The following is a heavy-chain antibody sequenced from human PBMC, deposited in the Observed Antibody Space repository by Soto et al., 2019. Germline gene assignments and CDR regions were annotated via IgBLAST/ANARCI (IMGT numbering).Heavy chain of an antibody. CDR3: ARSPSWETTVTPYYFDY. CDR2: MNPKSANT. J-gene: IGHJ4*02. V-gene: IGHV1-8*01. Sequence: ASVKVSCKASGYTLIMYYIHWMRQAPGQGLEWMGWMNPKSANTGYAQNFQGRVTMTRNTSISTAYMELSSLRSEDTAVYYCARSPSWETTVTPYYFDYWGQGTQVTVSS. CDR1: GYTLIMYY. D-gene: IGHD4-4*01.